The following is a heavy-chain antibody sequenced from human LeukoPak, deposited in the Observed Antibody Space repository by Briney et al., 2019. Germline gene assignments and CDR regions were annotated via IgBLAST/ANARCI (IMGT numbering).Heavy chain of an antibody. V-gene: IGHV3-74*01. D-gene: IGHD3-22*01. Sequence: GGSLRLSCAASGITFSTYWMHWVRQAPGKGLVWVSRINSDGSTTSYVDSVEGRFTISRDNAKNTLYLQMNSVRAEDTAVYYCARAGTVVDYDPSDAFDVWGQGTMVTVSS. CDR3: ARAGTVVDYDPSDAFDV. J-gene: IGHJ3*01. CDR2: INSDGSTT. CDR1: GITFSTYW.